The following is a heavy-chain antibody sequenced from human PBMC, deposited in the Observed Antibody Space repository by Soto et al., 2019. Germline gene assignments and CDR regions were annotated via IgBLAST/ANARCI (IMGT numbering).Heavy chain of an antibody. CDR1: GDSFSPNY. CDR2: IYYGGTT. D-gene: IGHD3-16*01. CDR3: ARLGTDYQSLDP. Sequence: QVQLQESGPGLVKPSETLSLTCTVSGDSFSPNYWSWLRQFPGKGLEWVGNIYYGGTTSYNPSLESRGTLSLETSKNQFSLRLTSVTAADTAVYYCARLGTDYQSLDPWGPGALVTVSS. J-gene: IGHJ5*02. V-gene: IGHV4-59*08.